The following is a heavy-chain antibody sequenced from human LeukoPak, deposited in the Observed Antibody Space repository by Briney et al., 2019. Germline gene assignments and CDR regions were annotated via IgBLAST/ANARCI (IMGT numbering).Heavy chain of an antibody. V-gene: IGHV4-34*01. CDR1: GGSFSGYY. J-gene: IGHJ6*02. D-gene: IGHD6-6*01. CDR2: INHSGST. CDR3: ARGTAARPIGYGMDV. Sequence: SETLSLTCAVYGGSFSGYYWSWIRQPPGKGLDWIGEINHSGSTNYNPSLKSRVTISVDTSKNQFSLKLSSVTAADTAVYYCARGTAARPIGYGMDVWGQGTTVTVSS.